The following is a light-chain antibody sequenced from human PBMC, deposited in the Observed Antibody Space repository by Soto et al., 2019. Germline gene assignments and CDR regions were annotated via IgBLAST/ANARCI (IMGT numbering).Light chain of an antibody. CDR3: NSYSSSTTLYL. CDR2: DVS. V-gene: IGLV2-14*01. Sequence: QSVLTQPASVSGSPGQSITISCTGTSSDVGGYNYVSWYQQHPGKAPKLMXSDVSNRPSGVSIRFSGSKSGNTASLTISGLQAEDEADYYCNSYSSSTTLYLFGTGTKVTVL. J-gene: IGLJ1*01. CDR1: SSDVGGYNY.